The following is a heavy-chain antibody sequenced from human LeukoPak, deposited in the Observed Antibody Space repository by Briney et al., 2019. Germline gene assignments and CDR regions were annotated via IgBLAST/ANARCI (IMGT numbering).Heavy chain of an antibody. V-gene: IGHV3-7*01. D-gene: IGHD6-25*01. CDR3: ARVVGYPDVFDI. CDR2: IKQAGSEK. Sequence: GRTLRISCAASGFTFSSYWMSWVRQAPGKGLNWLANIKQAGSEKDYVDSVKGRFTISRDNAKNSLYLQMNSRRAEDTAVYYCARVVGYPDVFDIWGEGTMVTVS. J-gene: IGHJ3*02. CDR1: GFTFSSYW.